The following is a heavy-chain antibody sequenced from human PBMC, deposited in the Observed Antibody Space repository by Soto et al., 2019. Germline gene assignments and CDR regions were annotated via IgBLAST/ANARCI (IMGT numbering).Heavy chain of an antibody. CDR2: INPNSGGT. CDR1: GYTFTGYY. CDR3: ARGSQNYYYGMDV. J-gene: IGHJ6*02. D-gene: IGHD3-10*01. Sequence: GVSVKVSCKASGYTFTGYYMHWVRQAPGQGLEWMGWINPNSGGTNYAQKFQGWVTMTRDTSISTAYMELSRLRSDDTAVYYCARGSQNYYYGMDVWGQGTTVTVSS. V-gene: IGHV1-2*04.